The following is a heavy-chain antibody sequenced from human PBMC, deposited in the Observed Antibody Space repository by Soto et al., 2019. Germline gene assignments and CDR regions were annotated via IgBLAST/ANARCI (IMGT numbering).Heavy chain of an antibody. V-gene: IGHV1-2*02. CDR1: GYTFTDYY. D-gene: IGHD2-2*01. J-gene: IGHJ3*02. CDR2: INPNTGVT. Sequence: ASVKVSCKASGYTFTDYYIHWVRQAPGQGLEWMGWINPNTGVTNYAQKFQGRVAMTRDTSISTAYMELRSLRSDDTAVYYCARDRVVVVPAASPDAFDIWGQGTMVTVSS. CDR3: ARDRVVVVPAASPDAFDI.